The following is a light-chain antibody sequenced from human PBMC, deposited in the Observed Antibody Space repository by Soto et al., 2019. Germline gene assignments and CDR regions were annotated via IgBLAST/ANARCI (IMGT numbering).Light chain of an antibody. J-gene: IGLJ1*01. V-gene: IGLV2-23*01. CDR3: CSYAGSSTPYV. CDR2: EGS. CDR1: SSDVGGYNY. Sequence: QSVLTQPASVSGSPGQSIIISCTGTSSDVGGYNYVSWYQQHPGKAPQLMIYEGSKRPSGVSNRFSGSKSGNTASLTISGLQAEDEADYYCCSYAGSSTPYVFGTGTKVTVL.